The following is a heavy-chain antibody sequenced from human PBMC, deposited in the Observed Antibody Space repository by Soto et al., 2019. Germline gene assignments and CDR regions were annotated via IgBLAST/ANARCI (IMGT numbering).Heavy chain of an antibody. V-gene: IGHV4-34*01. J-gene: IGHJ4*02. D-gene: IGHD1-26*01. CDR2: INHSGST. CDR1: GGSFSGYY. CDR3: AREGRSYRIDY. Sequence: QVQLQQWGAGLLKPSETLSLTCAVYGGSFSGYYWSWIRQPPGKGLEWIGEINHSGSTNYNPSLKSRVTISVDTSKNQFSLKLSSVTAADTAVYYCAREGRSYRIDYLGQGTLVTVSS.